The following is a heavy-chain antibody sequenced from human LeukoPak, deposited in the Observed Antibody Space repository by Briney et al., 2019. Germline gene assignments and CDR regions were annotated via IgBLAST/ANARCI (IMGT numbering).Heavy chain of an antibody. Sequence: GGSLRLSCAASGFTFDDYAMHWVRQAPGKGLEWVSGISWNSGSIGYADSVKGRFTISRDNAKNSLYLQMNSLRAEDTALYYCAKDTIYYYGMDVWGQGTTVTVSS. J-gene: IGHJ6*02. CDR3: AKDTIYYYGMDV. CDR1: GFTFDDYA. CDR2: ISWNSGSI. V-gene: IGHV3-9*01.